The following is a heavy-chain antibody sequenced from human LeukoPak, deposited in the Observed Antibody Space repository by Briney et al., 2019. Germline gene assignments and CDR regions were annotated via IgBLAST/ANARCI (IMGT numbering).Heavy chain of an antibody. J-gene: IGHJ3*02. CDR1: GFTSGAYA. CDR3: TRDEASVCSCGSCYYHDAFDI. CDR2: IRSKAYGGTT. V-gene: IGHV3-49*04. D-gene: IGHD2-15*01. Sequence: PGRSLRLSCTASGFTSGAYAMSWVRQSSGKGLEWVGFIRSKAYGGTTEYAASVKGRFSISRDDSKRIAYLQMNSLKTEDTAVYYCTRDEASVCSCGSCYYHDAFDIWGQGTMVTVSS.